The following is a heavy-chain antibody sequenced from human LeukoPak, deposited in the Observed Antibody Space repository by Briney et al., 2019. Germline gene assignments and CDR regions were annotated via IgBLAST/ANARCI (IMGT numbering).Heavy chain of an antibody. CDR1: GLTFSSHW. Sequence: GGSLRLSCAASGLTFSSHWMHWVRQAPGKGLVWVSRITNDGSSTTYADSVKGRFTISRDNAKNMLYLQMNSLRAEDTAVYYRANGPYCSGGSCYPADYWGQGTLVTVSS. CDR3: ANGPYCSGGSCYPADY. V-gene: IGHV3-74*01. D-gene: IGHD2-15*01. CDR2: ITNDGSST. J-gene: IGHJ4*02.